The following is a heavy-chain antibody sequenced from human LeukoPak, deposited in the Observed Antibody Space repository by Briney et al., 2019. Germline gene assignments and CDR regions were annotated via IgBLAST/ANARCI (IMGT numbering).Heavy chain of an antibody. CDR2: ISSTSSTI. CDR1: GFTFRDYY. CDR3: PRLWNYDY. J-gene: IGHJ4*02. V-gene: IGHV3-11*01. Sequence: SGGSLRLSCAASGFTFRDYYMSWIRQAPGKGLELVSYISSTSSTIFYADSVKGRFTISRHNAKNSLYLQMNSLRTEDTALYFCPRLWNYDYWGQGTLVTVSS. D-gene: IGHD1-1*01.